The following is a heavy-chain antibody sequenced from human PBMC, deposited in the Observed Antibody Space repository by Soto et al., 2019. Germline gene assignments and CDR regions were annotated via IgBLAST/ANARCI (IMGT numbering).Heavy chain of an antibody. Sequence: QITLKESGPTLVKPTQTLTLTCTFSGFSLSTSGVGVGWIRQPPGKALEWLALIYWNDDKRYRPSLKSRLTITKDTSKNQVVLTMTNMDPLDTATYYCAQSSLFYGGNPYSFDYWGQGTLVTVSS. V-gene: IGHV2-5*01. CDR2: IYWNDDK. J-gene: IGHJ4*02. D-gene: IGHD4-17*01. CDR1: GFSLSTSGVG. CDR3: AQSSLFYGGNPYSFDY.